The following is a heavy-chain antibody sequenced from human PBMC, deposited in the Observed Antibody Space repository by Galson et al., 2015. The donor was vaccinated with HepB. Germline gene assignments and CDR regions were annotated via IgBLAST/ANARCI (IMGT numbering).Heavy chain of an antibody. CDR2: VSGSGGSK. D-gene: IGHD2-15*01. V-gene: IGHV3-23*01. CDR3: VRDLSCNGGGCEYFQH. CDR1: GFSFRTFS. Sequence: SLRLSCAASGFSFRTFSMNWVRQAPGKGLEWVSAVSGSGGSKFHADSVKGRFTVSRDNSRNTLYLQMNSLRVEDTAVYYCVRDLSCNGGGCEYFQHWGQGTLVTVSS. J-gene: IGHJ1*01.